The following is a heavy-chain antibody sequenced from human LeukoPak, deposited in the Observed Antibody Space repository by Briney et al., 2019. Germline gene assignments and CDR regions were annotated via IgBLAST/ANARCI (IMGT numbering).Heavy chain of an antibody. CDR2: ISGSGGST. V-gene: IGHV3-23*01. CDR3: AKALGSSPLDY. Sequence: GGSLRLSCAASGLTFNNSGMLWVRQAPGKGLEWVSAISGSGGSTYYADSVKGRFTISRDNSKNTLYLQMNSLRTEDTAVYYCAKALGSSPLDYWGQGTLVTVSS. CDR1: GLTFNNSG. J-gene: IGHJ4*02. D-gene: IGHD1-26*01.